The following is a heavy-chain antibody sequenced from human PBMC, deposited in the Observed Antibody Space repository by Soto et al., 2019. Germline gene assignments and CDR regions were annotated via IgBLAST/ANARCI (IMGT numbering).Heavy chain of an antibody. CDR2: IDPGSGRA. CDR1: GYTLNNYA. J-gene: IGHJ4*02. Sequence: QVHLVQSGAEVKKPGASVRVSCKPSGYTLNNYAIQWVRQAAGQRLEWLGWIDPGSGRATYSQKVRGRITMTMDITGDNSASTFYLDLSSLTSEDTAVYFCTRDLNGGNPFDYWGQGTLVTVSS. CDR3: TRDLNGGNPFDY. D-gene: IGHD2-8*01. V-gene: IGHV1-3*01.